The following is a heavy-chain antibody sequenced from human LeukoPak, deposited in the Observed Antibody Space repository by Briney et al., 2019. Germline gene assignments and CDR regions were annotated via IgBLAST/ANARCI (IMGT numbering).Heavy chain of an antibody. V-gene: IGHV4-59*01. CDR3: ARAPTWNYGMDV. CDR2: IYYPGST. CDR1: GGSISNYY. J-gene: IGHJ6*02. D-gene: IGHD2/OR15-2a*01. Sequence: SETLSLTCTVSGGSISNYYWSWIRQPPGKGLEWIGYIYYPGSTNYNPSLKSRVAISVDASKNQFSLKLSSVTAADTAVYHCARAPTWNYGMDVWGQGTTVTVSS.